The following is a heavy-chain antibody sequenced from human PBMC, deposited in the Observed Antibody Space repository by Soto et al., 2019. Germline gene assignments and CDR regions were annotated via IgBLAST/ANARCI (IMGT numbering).Heavy chain of an antibody. J-gene: IGHJ4*02. Sequence: QVQLVESGGGVVQPGRSLRLSCGASGFTFSNYDMHWVRQAPGKGLEWVALISYDGSDEYYADSVRGRFTISRDNSKNTLYLQIHSLRPEDTAMYYCARHDYGDPYYWCQGTLVTVSS. V-gene: IGHV3-30*03. CDR3: ARHDYGDPYY. CDR1: GFTFSNYD. D-gene: IGHD4-17*01. CDR2: ISYDGSDE.